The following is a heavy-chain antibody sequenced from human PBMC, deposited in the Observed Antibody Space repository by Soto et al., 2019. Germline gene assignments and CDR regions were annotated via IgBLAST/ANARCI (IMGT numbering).Heavy chain of an antibody. Sequence: VQLVEAGGGVGQPGTSQRLSCAASGFSFSHYIYHWVRQAPGKGLEWVAVIRDDGETTNYATSVRGRFTVSRDMSKKTIFLQMNHLTVDDSAIYYCARERDTHAFRGFYLWGQGTPVTVSS. J-gene: IGHJ5*02. CDR2: IRDDGETT. V-gene: IGHV3-30*04. D-gene: IGHD3-10*01. CDR1: GFSFSHYI. CDR3: ARERDTHAFRGFYL.